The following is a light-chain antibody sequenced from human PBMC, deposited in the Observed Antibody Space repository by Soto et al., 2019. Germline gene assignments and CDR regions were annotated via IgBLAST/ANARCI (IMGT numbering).Light chain of an antibody. CDR1: QSVSGSY. CDR3: QQYGSSPST. CDR2: SAS. V-gene: IGKV3-20*01. J-gene: IGKJ1*01. Sequence: EIVLTQSPGTLSLSPGERATLSCRASQSVSGSYLAWYQQKPGQAPRLLIYSASSRATGIPDRFSGSGSGTDFTLTISRLEPEDFAVYYCQQYGSSPSTFGQGTKVEIK.